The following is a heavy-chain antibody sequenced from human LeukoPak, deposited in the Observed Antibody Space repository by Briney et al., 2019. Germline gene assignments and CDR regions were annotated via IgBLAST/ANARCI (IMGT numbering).Heavy chain of an antibody. D-gene: IGHD3-3*01. CDR2: ISGSGGST. Sequence: GGSLRLSCAASVFTFSSYAMSWVRQAPGKGLEWVSAISGSGGSTYYADSVKGRFTISRDNSKNTLYLQMNSLRAEDTAVYYCAKWNDFWSGYAYNWFDPWGQGTLVTVSS. CDR1: VFTFSSYA. J-gene: IGHJ5*02. V-gene: IGHV3-23*01. CDR3: AKWNDFWSGYAYNWFDP.